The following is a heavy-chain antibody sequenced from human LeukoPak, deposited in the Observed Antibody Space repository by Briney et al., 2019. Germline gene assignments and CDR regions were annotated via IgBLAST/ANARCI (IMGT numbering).Heavy chain of an antibody. V-gene: IGHV3-74*01. Sequence: GGSLRLSCAPSGFTFCRYGMHWVRQSPGKGLVWVSHINHDGTIRNYADSVKGRFTISRDIATLYLQMNSLGAEDTAVYYCARDVFSLGDSWGQGTLVTVSS. CDR3: ARDVFSLGDS. D-gene: IGHD2/OR15-2a*01. CDR2: INHDGTIR. CDR1: GFTFCRYG. J-gene: IGHJ4*02.